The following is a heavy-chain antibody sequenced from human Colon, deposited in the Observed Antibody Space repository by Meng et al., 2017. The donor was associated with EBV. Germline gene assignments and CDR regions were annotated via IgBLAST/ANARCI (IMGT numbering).Heavy chain of an antibody. CDR1: VGSFSGYV. J-gene: IGHJ4*02. Sequence: QVLLPQLGHGLLKPSEALSRPFTGKVGSFSGYVWSWVRQPPGKGMEWIGEVSHPGSANYNPSLKSRVTISVDASEKQFSLRLTSVTAADSAVYYCARVPTTGYKDHWGQGTLVTVSS. V-gene: IGHV4-34*02. CDR3: ARVPTTGYKDH. D-gene: IGHD3-9*01. CDR2: VSHPGSA.